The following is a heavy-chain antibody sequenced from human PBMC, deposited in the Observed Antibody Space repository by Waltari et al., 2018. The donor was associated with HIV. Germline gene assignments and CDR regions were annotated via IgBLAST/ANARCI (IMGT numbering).Heavy chain of an antibody. D-gene: IGHD6-6*01. V-gene: IGHV4-4*07. Sequence: QVQLQASGPGLVKPSETLSLTCTVPGGSISSYYWSWIRQPAGKGLEWIGRIYTSGSTNYNPSLKSRVTMSVDTSKNQFSLKLSSVTAADTAVYYCARAPVEYSSSSSWFDPWGQGTLVTVSS. CDR3: ARAPVEYSSSSSWFDP. CDR2: IYTSGST. CDR1: GGSISSYY. J-gene: IGHJ5*02.